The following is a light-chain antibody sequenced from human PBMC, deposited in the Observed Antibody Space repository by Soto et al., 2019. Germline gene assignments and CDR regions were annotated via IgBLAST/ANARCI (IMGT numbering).Light chain of an antibody. Sequence: DIQMTQSPSTLSASIGDRVTLTCRASQSLTGRLAWYQQKPGIPPKLLIYDVSILERGVPSRFSGSESGTDFTLSISSLRPDAFATCYGQQYKVYPYTFGQGTRLDI. V-gene: IGKV1-5*01. CDR3: QQYKVYPYT. CDR2: DVS. CDR1: QSLTGR. J-gene: IGKJ2*01.